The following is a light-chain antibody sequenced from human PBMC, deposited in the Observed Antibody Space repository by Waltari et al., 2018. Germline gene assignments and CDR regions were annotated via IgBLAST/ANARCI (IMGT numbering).Light chain of an antibody. CDR1: SSDVGGYNY. Sequence: QSALTQPASVSGSPGQSITISCTGTSSDVGGYNYVSWYQQHPGKAPKLMIYDVSKRPSGVSVRFSGPKSGNTASLTISGLQAEDEADYYCSSYTSSSTEVFGTGTKVTVL. CDR3: SSYTSSSTEV. J-gene: IGLJ1*01. V-gene: IGLV2-14*01. CDR2: DVS.